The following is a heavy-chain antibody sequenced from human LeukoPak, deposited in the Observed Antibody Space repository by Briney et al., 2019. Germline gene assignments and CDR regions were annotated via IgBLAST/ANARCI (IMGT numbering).Heavy chain of an antibody. V-gene: IGHV3-53*01. D-gene: IGHD3-22*01. CDR3: ARKTDSSGSGEY. CDR1: GFSISGTY. CDR2: IYSRGGT. J-gene: IGHJ4*02. Sequence: GGSLRLSCEAAGFSISGTYMSWVRQTPGRGLECVSVIYSRGGTYYADSVQGRFTISRDASKNTLFQMNSLRADDTAVYYCARKTDSSGSGEYWGQGTLVTVPS.